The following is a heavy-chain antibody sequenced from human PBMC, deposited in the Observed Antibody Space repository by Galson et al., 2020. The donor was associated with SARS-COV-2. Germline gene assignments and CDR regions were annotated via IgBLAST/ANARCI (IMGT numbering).Heavy chain of an antibody. D-gene: IGHD3-3*01. Sequence: GGSLRLSCAASGFTFSSYSMNWVRQAPGKGLEWVSYISSSSSTIYYADSVKGRFTISRDNAKNSLYLQMNSLRDEDTAVYYCARGLEWLAAAHIDAFDIWGQGTMVTVSS. J-gene: IGHJ3*02. CDR1: GFTFSSYS. CDR2: ISSSSSTI. CDR3: ARGLEWLAAAHIDAFDI. V-gene: IGHV3-48*02.